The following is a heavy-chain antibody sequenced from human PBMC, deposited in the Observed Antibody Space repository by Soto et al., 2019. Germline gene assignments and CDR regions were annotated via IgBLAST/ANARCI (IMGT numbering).Heavy chain of an antibody. J-gene: IGHJ4*02. V-gene: IGHV5-51*01. D-gene: IGHD5-12*01. Sequence: GESLKISWKGSGDSFISYWIGWVRQISGKGLEWMGIIYPGDSDTRYSPSFQGQVTISADKSVSTAFLQWSSLKASDTAMYYYARPSGSNSRPPAYWGQGTLVTVSS. CDR1: GDSFISYW. CDR3: ARPSGSNSRPPAY. CDR2: IYPGDSDT.